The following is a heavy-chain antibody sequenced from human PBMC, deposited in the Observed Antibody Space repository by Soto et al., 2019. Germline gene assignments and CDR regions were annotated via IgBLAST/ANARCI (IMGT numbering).Heavy chain of an antibody. Sequence: QVQLVQSGAEVKKPGASVKVSCKASGYTFTSYGISWVRQAPGQGLEWMGWISAYNGNTNYAQKLQGRVTMTTDTSTSTAFMDLWSLRSDDTAVYYCARERLWYGELLPAQFDYWGQGTLVTVSS. CDR1: GYTFTSYG. CDR3: ARERLWYGELLPAQFDY. V-gene: IGHV1-18*01. D-gene: IGHD3-10*01. CDR2: ISAYNGNT. J-gene: IGHJ4*02.